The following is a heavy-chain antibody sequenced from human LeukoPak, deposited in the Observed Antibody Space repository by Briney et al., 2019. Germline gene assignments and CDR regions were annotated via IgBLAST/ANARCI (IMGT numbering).Heavy chain of an antibody. V-gene: IGHV4-39*07. CDR1: GGSISSSSYY. D-gene: IGHD6-19*01. J-gene: IGHJ6*02. CDR3: ASEYSSAWYNYYGMDV. CDR2: IYYSGST. Sequence: SETLSLTCTVSGGSISSSSYYWDWIRQPPGKGLEWIGSIYYSGSTYYNPSLKSRVTISIDTSKNQFSLKLSSVTAADTAVYYCASEYSSAWYNYYGMDVWGQGTTVTVSS.